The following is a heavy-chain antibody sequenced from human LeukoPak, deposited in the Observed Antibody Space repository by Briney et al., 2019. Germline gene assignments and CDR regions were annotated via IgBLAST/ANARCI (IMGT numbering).Heavy chain of an antibody. V-gene: IGHV5-51*01. Sequence: GESLKISCKGSGYSFTSYWIGWVRQMPGKGLEWMGIIYPGDSDTRYGPSFQGQVTISADKSISTAYLQWSSLKASDTAMYYCARQSSRYDSSGYFDYWGQGTLVTVSS. J-gene: IGHJ4*02. CDR2: IYPGDSDT. CDR3: ARQSSRYDSSGYFDY. D-gene: IGHD3-22*01. CDR1: GYSFTSYW.